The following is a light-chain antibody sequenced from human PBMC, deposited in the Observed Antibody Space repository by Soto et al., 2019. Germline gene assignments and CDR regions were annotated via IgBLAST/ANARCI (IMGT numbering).Light chain of an antibody. J-gene: IGKJ1*01. CDR3: QQYGSSPPRT. CDR2: GAS. Sequence: EIVLTQSPRTLSLSPGDTATLSCRASQSVSSNYLAWYQQKPGQAPRLLIGGASRRATGVPDRFSGSGSGADFTLTISRLEPEDFAVYYCQQYGSSPPRTFGQGTKVDIK. V-gene: IGKV3-20*01. CDR1: QSVSSNY.